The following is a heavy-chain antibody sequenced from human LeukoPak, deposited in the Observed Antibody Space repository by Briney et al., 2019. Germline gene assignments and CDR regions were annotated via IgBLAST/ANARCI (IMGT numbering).Heavy chain of an antibody. Sequence: SETLSLTCTVSGGSISSGSYSWSWIRQPAGKGLEWIGRIYTSGSTNYNPSLKSRVTMSVDTSKNQFSLKLNSVTAADTAVYYCAKNGQSGFSFDPWGQGTLVTVSS. CDR1: GGSISSGSYS. V-gene: IGHV4-61*02. D-gene: IGHD3-3*01. CDR2: IYTSGST. J-gene: IGHJ5*02. CDR3: AKNGQSGFSFDP.